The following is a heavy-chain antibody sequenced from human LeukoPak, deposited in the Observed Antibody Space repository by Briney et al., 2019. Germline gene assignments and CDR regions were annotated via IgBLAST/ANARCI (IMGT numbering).Heavy chain of an antibody. D-gene: IGHD6-13*01. Sequence: GGSLRLSCATSGFTFSTYWMTWVRQASGKGLEWVANIKQDGREKYYVDSVEGRFAISRDNTKNSLYLQMNSLRADDTAMYYCTTHAGTYFPQWGQGTLVTVSS. CDR1: GFTFSTYW. V-gene: IGHV3-7*01. CDR2: IKQDGREK. J-gene: IGHJ1*01. CDR3: TTHAGTYFPQ.